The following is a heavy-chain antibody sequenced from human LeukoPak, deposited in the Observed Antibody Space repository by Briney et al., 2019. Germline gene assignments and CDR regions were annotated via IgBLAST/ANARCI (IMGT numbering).Heavy chain of an antibody. CDR2: IYYSGST. J-gene: IGHJ5*02. V-gene: IGHV4-59*12. CDR3: ARSSRKPRGWFDP. Sequence: SETLSLTCTVSGGSISSYYWSWIRQPPGKGLEWIGYIYYSGSTNYNPSFKSRVTISVDTSKNQFSLKLSSVTAADTAVYYCARSSRKPRGWFDPWGQGTLVTVSS. D-gene: IGHD1-14*01. CDR1: GGSISSYY.